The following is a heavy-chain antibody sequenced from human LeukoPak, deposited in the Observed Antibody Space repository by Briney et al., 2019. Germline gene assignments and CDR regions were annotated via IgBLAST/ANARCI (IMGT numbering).Heavy chain of an antibody. Sequence: GGSLRLSCAASGFTFSSYGMHWVREAPGKGLEWVAFIRYDGSNKYYADSVKGRFTISRDNSKNTLYLQMNSLRAEDTAVYYCAKDSDILTGLDYFDHWGQGTLVTVSS. D-gene: IGHD3-9*01. V-gene: IGHV3-30*02. J-gene: IGHJ4*02. CDR3: AKDSDILTGLDYFDH. CDR2: IRYDGSNK. CDR1: GFTFSSYG.